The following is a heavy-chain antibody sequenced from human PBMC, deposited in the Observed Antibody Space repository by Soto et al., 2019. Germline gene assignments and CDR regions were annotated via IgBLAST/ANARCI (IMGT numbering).Heavy chain of an antibody. J-gene: IGHJ4*02. Sequence: GGSLRLSCVASGFNFDDSAMNWVRQVPGKGLEWVSGITWNSGHILYADSVKGRFTISRDNAKKSLYLELNSLRPEDTALYYCAKGRSSMIVVVMDYWGQGTPVT. CDR2: ITWNSGHI. CDR1: GFNFDDSA. CDR3: AKGRSSMIVVVMDY. V-gene: IGHV3-9*01. D-gene: IGHD3-22*01.